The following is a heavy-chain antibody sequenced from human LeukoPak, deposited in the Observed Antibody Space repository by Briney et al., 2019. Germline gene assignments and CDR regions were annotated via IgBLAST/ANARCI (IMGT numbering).Heavy chain of an antibody. D-gene: IGHD4-17*01. CDR1: GYTLTGYY. CDR2: INPNSGGT. Sequence: ASVKVSCQASGYTLTGYYMHWVRPAPGQGLEWMGWINPNSGGTNYAQKFQGRVTMTRDTSISTAYMELSRLRSDDTAVYYCASQTTVNSLGAFDIWGQGTMVTVSS. J-gene: IGHJ3*02. CDR3: ASQTTVNSLGAFDI. V-gene: IGHV1-2*02.